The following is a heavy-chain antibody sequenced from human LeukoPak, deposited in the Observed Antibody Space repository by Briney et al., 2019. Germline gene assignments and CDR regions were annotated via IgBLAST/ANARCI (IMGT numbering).Heavy chain of an antibody. CDR1: GGAISSGSYY. CDR3: ARDRYYYGSSGYHLPYYFDY. Sequence: PSETLSLTCTVSGGAISSGSYYWSWIRQPAGKGLEWIGRIYTSGSTNYNPSLKSRVTISVDTSKNQFSLKLSSVTAADTAVYYCARDRYYYGSSGYHLPYYFDYWGQGTLVTVSS. J-gene: IGHJ4*02. CDR2: IYTSGST. D-gene: IGHD3-22*01. V-gene: IGHV4-61*02.